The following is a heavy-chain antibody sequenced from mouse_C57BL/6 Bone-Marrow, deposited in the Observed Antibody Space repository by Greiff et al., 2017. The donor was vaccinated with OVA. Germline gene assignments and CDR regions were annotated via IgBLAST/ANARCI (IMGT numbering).Heavy chain of an antibody. CDR3: TREGTGTGY. J-gene: IGHJ2*01. CDR1: GFTFSSYA. V-gene: IGHV5-9-1*02. D-gene: IGHD4-1*01. CDR2: ISSGGDYI. Sequence: DVHLVESGAGLVKPGGSLKLSCAASGFTFSSYAMSWVRQTPEKRLEWVAYISSGGDYIYYADTVKGRFTISRDNARNTLYLQMSSLKSEDTAMYYCTREGTGTGYWGQGTTLTVSS.